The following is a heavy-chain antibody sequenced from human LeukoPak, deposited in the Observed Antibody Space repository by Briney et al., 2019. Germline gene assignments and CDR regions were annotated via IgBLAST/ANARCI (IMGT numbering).Heavy chain of an antibody. V-gene: IGHV1-69*10. CDR1: GGTFSSYA. CDR2: IIPILGIA. J-gene: IGHJ4*02. D-gene: IGHD3-22*01. Sequence: SVKVSCKASGGTFSSYAINWVRQAPGQGLEWMGGIIPILGIANYAQKFQGRVTITADESTTTAYMELSSLRSEDTAVYYCARPWDSGGYFGSRLDYWGQGTLVTVSS. CDR3: ARPWDSGGYFGSRLDY.